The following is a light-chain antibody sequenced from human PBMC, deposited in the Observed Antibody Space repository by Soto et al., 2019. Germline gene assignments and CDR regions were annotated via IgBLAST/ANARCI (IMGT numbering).Light chain of an antibody. CDR3: QQYYSTPPL. Sequence: DIVMTQSPDSLAVSLGERATINCKSSQSVLYSSNNKSYLAWYQQKPGQPPKLLIYWASTRESGVPDRFSGSGSGTDFTLTISSLQAEDVAVYYCQQYYSTPPLFGQGTKVEIK. J-gene: IGKJ1*01. CDR2: WAS. V-gene: IGKV4-1*01. CDR1: QSVLYSSNNKSY.